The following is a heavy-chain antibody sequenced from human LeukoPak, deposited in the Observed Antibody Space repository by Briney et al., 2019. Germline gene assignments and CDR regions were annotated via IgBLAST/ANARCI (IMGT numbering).Heavy chain of an antibody. CDR3: ARLTGAGWYFDL. D-gene: IGHD7-27*01. Sequence: SETLSLTCTVSGGSISSYYWSWIRQPPGKGLEWIGYIYCSGSTNYNPSLKSRVTISVDTSKNQFSLKLSSVTAADTAVYYCARLTGAGWYFDLWGRGTLVTVSS. CDR2: IYCSGST. V-gene: IGHV4-59*08. CDR1: GGSISSYY. J-gene: IGHJ2*01.